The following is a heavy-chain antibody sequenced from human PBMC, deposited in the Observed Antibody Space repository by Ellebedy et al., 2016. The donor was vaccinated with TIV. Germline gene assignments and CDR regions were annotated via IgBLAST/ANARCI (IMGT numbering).Heavy chain of an antibody. V-gene: IGHV1-69*13. CDR1: GGTFSSHA. CDR3: ARVDGTSGTRG. D-gene: IGHD2-2*01. J-gene: IGHJ4*02. Sequence: ASVKVSCXASGGTFSSHAVNWVRQTPGQGLEWMGGIIPNFGTPNYAQNFRDRVTITADESTRTVYMEMSSLRSEDTGVHYCARVDGTSGTRGWGQGTRVTVSS. CDR2: IIPNFGTP.